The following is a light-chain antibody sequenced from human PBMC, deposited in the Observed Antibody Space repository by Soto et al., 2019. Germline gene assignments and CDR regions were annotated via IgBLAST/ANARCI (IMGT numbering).Light chain of an antibody. J-gene: IGKJ1*01. CDR1: HSISTW. Sequence: QMTQSPSTLSASVGDRVTITCQASHSISTWLAWFQQKPGKAPRLLIYDASSLEDGVPSRFSGGGSGTEFTLTISSLQPDDFATYYCQQYNTYSPATFGQGTKVEVK. CDR2: DAS. V-gene: IGKV1-5*01. CDR3: QQYNTYSPAT.